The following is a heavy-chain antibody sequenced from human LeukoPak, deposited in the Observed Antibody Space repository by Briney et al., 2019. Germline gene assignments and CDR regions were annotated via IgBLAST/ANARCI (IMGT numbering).Heavy chain of an antibody. D-gene: IGHD6-25*01. CDR1: GFTFSSYT. Sequence: PGGSLRLSCAASGFTFSSYTMNWVRQAPGKGLERVSSISGTSTYIHDADSVKGRFTVFRDNANKSLYLQMNSLRAEDTAMYYCARGMRQIDDAFDLWGQGTMVTVSS. V-gene: IGHV3-21*01. CDR3: ARGMRQIDDAFDL. J-gene: IGHJ3*01. CDR2: ISGTSTYI.